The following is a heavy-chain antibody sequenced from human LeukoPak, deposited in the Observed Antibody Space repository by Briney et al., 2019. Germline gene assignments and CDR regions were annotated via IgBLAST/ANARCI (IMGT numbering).Heavy chain of an antibody. J-gene: IGHJ4*02. CDR2: RIQVGCAK. CDR3: ARVTSYYYNTSGDYNFDH. Sequence: PGGSLRLSCVVSGFTFSSYWMSWVRQAPGKGLVWVANRIQVGCAKNYVDSVKGRFTISRDNAKNSLYLQMNSLRAEDTAVYYCARVTSYYYNTSGDYNFDHWGQGTLVTVSS. D-gene: IGHD3-22*01. CDR1: GFTFSSYW. V-gene: IGHV3-7*04.